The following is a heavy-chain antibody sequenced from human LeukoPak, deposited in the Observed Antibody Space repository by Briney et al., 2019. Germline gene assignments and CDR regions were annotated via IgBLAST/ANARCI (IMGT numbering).Heavy chain of an antibody. D-gene: IGHD5-24*01. J-gene: IGHJ6*03. CDR3: ARVESYYYYYMDV. V-gene: IGHV1-2*02. CDR2: INPNSGGT. Sequence: ASVKVSCKASGYTFTGYYMHWVRRAPGQGLEWMGWINPNSGGTNYAQKFQGRVTMTRDTSISTAYMELSRLRSDDTAVYYCARVESYYYYYMDVWGKGTTVTVSS. CDR1: GYTFTGYY.